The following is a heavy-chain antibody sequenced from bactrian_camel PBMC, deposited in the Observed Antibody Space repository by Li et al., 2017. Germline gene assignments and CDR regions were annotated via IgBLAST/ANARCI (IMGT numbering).Heavy chain of an antibody. D-gene: IGHD6*01. J-gene: IGHJ4*01. V-gene: IGHV3S44*01. CDR2: IEGGDRDGTT. CDR1: GFPFYNVA. Sequence: VQLVESGGGLVQPGGSLKLSCAASGFPFYNVAMTWVRHPPGKGLEWVSGIEGGDRDGTTRYADSVKGRFTISRDNAKNTLYLQLNSLQPADTAVYYCAPAGRSYVDIKCRARLGQGTQVTVS.